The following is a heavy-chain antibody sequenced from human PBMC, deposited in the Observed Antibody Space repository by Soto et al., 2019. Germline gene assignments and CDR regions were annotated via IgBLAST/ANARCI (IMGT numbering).Heavy chain of an antibody. D-gene: IGHD6-19*01. CDR3: ARKASIAVAGTYAFDI. CDR1: GFTFSSYS. J-gene: IGHJ3*02. V-gene: IGHV3-48*02. Sequence: EVQLVESGGGLVQPGGSLRLSCAASGFTFSSYSMNWVRQAPGKGLAWVSYISSSSSTIYYADSVKGRFTISRDNAKNSLYLQMNSLRDEDTAVYYCARKASIAVAGTYAFDIWGQGTIVTVSS. CDR2: ISSSSSTI.